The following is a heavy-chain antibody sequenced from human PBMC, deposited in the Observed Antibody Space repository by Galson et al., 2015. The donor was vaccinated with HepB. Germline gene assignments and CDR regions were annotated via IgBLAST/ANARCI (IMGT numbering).Heavy chain of an antibody. CDR1: GFTFSSYW. V-gene: IGHV3-74*01. CDR2: INSDGSTT. J-gene: IGHJ2*01. D-gene: IGHD5-24*01. Sequence: SLRLSCAASGFTFSSYWMYWVRQAPGKGLVLVSRINSDGSTTTYADSVKGRFTISRDNAKNTLYLLMNSLRAEDTAVYYCARSVRWLPDSWYFDFWGRGTLVTVSS. CDR3: ARSVRWLPDSWYFDF.